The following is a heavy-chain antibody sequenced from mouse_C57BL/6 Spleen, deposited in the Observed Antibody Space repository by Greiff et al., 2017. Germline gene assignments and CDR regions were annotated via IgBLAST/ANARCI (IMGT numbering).Heavy chain of an antibody. V-gene: IGHV1-82*01. CDR2: IYPGDGDT. CDR1: GYAFSSSW. J-gene: IGHJ2*01. CDR3: ASETTVENY. D-gene: IGHD1-1*01. Sequence: QVQLQQSGPELVKPGASVKISCKASGYAFSSSWMNWVKQRPGKGLEWIGRIYPGDGDTNYNGKFKGKATLTADKSSSTAYMQLSSLTSEDSAVYFCASETTVENYWGQGTTLTVSS.